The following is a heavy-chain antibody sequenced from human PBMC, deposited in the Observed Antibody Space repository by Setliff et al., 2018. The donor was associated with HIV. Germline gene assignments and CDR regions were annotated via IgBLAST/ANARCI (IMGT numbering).Heavy chain of an antibody. J-gene: IGHJ3*01. CDR2: IYTRGST. Sequence: SETLSLTCTVSGGSIRSNYWSWIRQPAGKGLEWIGRIYTRGSTNYNPSLKSRVTMSIDTSRNQFFLRLSSVTAADAAVYYCARHKTNYDFYAFDVWGQGTMVTVSS. D-gene: IGHD3-3*01. V-gene: IGHV4-4*07. CDR1: GGSIRSNY. CDR3: ARHKTNYDFYAFDV.